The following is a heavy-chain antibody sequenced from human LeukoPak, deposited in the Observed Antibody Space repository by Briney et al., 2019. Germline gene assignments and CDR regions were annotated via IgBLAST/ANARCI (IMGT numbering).Heavy chain of an antibody. V-gene: IGHV3-23*01. CDR3: TKDLAFCGGDCYSGADN. D-gene: IGHD2-21*01. J-gene: IGHJ4*02. Sequence: GGSLRLSCAASGFTFSSYAMNWVRQAPRKGLEWVSAISGRGDITYYTDSVKGRFTISRDTSRSTLYLQMSSLRAEDTAVYYCTKDLAFCGGDCYSGADNWGQGALVTVSS. CDR2: ISGRGDIT. CDR1: GFTFSSYA.